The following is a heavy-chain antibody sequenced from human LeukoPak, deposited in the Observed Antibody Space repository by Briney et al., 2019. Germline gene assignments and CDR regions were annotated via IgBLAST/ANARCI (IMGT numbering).Heavy chain of an antibody. D-gene: IGHD3-3*01. CDR1: GFTFTIFG. CDR2: IDARSGIT. CDR3: ARTYDFGRGPPGDAFDN. V-gene: IGHV3-48*01. J-gene: IGHJ3*02. Sequence: PGGSLRLSCAASGFTFTIFGLNWVRQAPGKGPEWVSYIDARSGITYYADSVQGRFTLSRDNARESVFLQMDSLRADDTAVYYCARTYDFGRGPPGDAFDNWGPGTWVIVSS.